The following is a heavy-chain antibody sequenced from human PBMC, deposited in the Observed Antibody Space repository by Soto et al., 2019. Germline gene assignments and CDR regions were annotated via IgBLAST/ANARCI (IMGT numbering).Heavy chain of an antibody. D-gene: IGHD5-18*01. J-gene: IGHJ6*02. Sequence: LRLSCAASGFSFGDYAMSWVRQAPGKGLEWVSGISGTGSRTSYADSVRGRFTISRDNVNNTLSLQMDSLRAEDTAVYYCARGGRYTYGYGDYSYGMDVWGQGTTVTVSS. CDR2: ISGTGSRT. CDR3: ARGGRYTYGYGDYSYGMDV. CDR1: GFSFGDYA. V-gene: IGHV3-23*01.